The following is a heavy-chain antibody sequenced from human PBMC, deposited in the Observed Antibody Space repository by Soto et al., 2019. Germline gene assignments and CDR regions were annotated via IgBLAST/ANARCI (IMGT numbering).Heavy chain of an antibody. CDR2: INHSGST. CDR1: GGYFRGYY. Sequence: SETLSLTCAVYGGYFRGYYLTWIRQPPGTGLEWIGEINHSGSTNYNPSLKSRVTISVDTSKNQFSLKLTSVTAADTAVYYCARDQLYYNDISGRPLNAFDVWGQGTMVTVSS. CDR3: ARDQLYYNDISGRPLNAFDV. D-gene: IGHD3-22*01. V-gene: IGHV4-34*01. J-gene: IGHJ3*01.